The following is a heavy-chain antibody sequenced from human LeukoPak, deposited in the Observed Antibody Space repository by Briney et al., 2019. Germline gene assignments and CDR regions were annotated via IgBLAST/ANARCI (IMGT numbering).Heavy chain of an antibody. CDR1: GFTFSDHY. V-gene: IGHV3-15*01. J-gene: IGHJ1*01. Sequence: GGSLRLSCVASGFTFSDHYIDWVRQAPGKGLEWVGRIKSKTDGGTTDYAAPVKGRFTISRDDSKNTLYLQMNSLKTEDTAVYYCTTTSYYYDSSGYIEYFQHWGQGTLVTVSS. CDR2: IKSKTDGGTT. CDR3: TTTSYYYDSSGYIEYFQH. D-gene: IGHD3-22*01.